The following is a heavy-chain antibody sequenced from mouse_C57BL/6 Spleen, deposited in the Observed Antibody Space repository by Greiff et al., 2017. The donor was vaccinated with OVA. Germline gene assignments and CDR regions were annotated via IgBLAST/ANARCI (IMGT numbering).Heavy chain of an antibody. CDR2: ISSGGDYI. CDR1: GFTFSSYA. CDR3: TRGGGNYPLAMDY. J-gene: IGHJ4*01. D-gene: IGHD2-1*01. V-gene: IGHV5-9-1*02. Sequence: EVQVVESGEGLVKPGGSLKLSCAASGFTFSSYAMSWVRQTPEKRLEWVAYISSGGDYIYYADTVKGRFTISRDNARNTLYLQMSSLKSEDTAMYYCTRGGGNYPLAMDYWGQGTSVTVSS.